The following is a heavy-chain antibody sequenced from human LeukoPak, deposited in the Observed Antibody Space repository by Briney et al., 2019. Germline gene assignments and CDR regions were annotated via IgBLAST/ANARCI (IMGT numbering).Heavy chain of an antibody. J-gene: IGHJ4*02. D-gene: IGHD2-2*01. Sequence: SETLSLTCTVSGGSISSYYWSWIRQPPGKGLEWLGYIYYSGSTNYNPSLKSRVTISVDTSNNQFSLKLSSVTAADTAVYYCARYCSSTSCYGGLDYWGQGTLVTVSS. CDR2: IYYSGST. V-gene: IGHV4-59*01. CDR1: GGSISSYY. CDR3: ARYCSSTSCYGGLDY.